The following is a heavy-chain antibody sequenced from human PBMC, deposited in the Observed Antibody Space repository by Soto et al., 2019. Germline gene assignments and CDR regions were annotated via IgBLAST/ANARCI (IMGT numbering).Heavy chain of an antibody. CDR3: ARIKVDTGYFDY. V-gene: IGHV4-31*03. J-gene: IGHJ4*02. Sequence: SETLSLTCTVSGGSISSGGYYWSWIRQHPGKGLEWIGYIYYSGSNYYNPSLKSRVTISVDTSKNQFSLKLSSVTAADTAVYYCARIKVDTGYFDYWGQGTLVTVSS. CDR2: IYYSGSN. CDR1: GGSISSGGYY. D-gene: IGHD5-18*01.